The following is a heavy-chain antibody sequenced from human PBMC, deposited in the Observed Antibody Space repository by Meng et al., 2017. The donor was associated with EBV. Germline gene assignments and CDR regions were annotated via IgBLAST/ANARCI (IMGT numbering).Heavy chain of an antibody. J-gene: IGHJ4*02. CDR3: ACRGDRTDY. D-gene: IGHD2-21*02. Sequence: VQRGRSGDGGKNPGASLKVSCKASCYTFTSYGISWVRQAPGQGLEWMGWISAYNGNTNYAQKLQVRVTMTTDTSTSTAYMERRSLRSDNTAVYYCACRGDRTDYWGQGTLVTVSS. V-gene: IGHV1-18*01. CDR2: ISAYNGNT. CDR1: CYTFTSYG.